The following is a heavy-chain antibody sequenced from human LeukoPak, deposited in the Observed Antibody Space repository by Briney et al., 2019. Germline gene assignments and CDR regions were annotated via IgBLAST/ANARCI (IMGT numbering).Heavy chain of an antibody. CDR1: GFTFSSYV. V-gene: IGHV3-23*01. CDR2: VTGSGGST. D-gene: IGHD6-19*01. J-gene: IGHJ4*02. Sequence: PGGSLRLSCAASGFTFSSYVMSWVRQAPGKGLEWVSPVTGSGGSTYYADSVKGRFTISRDNFKNAQYLQMNSLRADDMAVYYSAKLGGYSSTSSDHWGQGSLVTVSS. CDR3: AKLGGYSSTSSDH.